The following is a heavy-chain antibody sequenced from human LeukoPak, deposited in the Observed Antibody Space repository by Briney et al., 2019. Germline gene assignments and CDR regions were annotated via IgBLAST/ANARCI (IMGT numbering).Heavy chain of an antibody. J-gene: IGHJ4*02. Sequence: ASVKVSCKASGYNFTDSYIQWVRQAPGQGLQWMGWINPNTGATRYAPRFQGRVTVTTNTSITTAYMELTGLTSDDMALYYCARDPVPAIAVDYFDFWGPGTLVTVSS. CDR2: INPNTGAT. CDR1: GYNFTDSY. D-gene: IGHD2-2*01. CDR3: ARDPVPAIAVDYFDF. V-gene: IGHV1-2*02.